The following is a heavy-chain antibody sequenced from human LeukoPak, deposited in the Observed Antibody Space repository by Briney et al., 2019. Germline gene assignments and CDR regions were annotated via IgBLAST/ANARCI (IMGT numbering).Heavy chain of an antibody. CDR1: GVSFSDYY. CDR3: ARQGSITGPPIFDY. V-gene: IGHV4-34*01. J-gene: IGHJ4*02. CDR2: IDHSGST. Sequence: ASETLSLTCAVYGVSFSDYYWSWIRQSPGKGLEWIGEIDHSGSTKYNPSLKSRVTISKDTSKNQFSLKLTSVTAADTAVYYCARQGSITGPPIFDYWGRGTLVTVSS. D-gene: IGHD3-10*01.